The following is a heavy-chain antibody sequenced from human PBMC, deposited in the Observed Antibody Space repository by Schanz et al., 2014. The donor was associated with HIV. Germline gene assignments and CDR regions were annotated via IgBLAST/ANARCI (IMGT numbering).Heavy chain of an antibody. D-gene: IGHD4-17*01. V-gene: IGHV3-72*01. Sequence: EVQLVESGGGLVQPGRSLRLSCAASAFMFSDHYMDWVRQPPGKGLEWVGRIRTKAAGYSTVYAASVRGRFTVSRDDSKNLLYLQMNSLETEDMAVYYCARGDYGNYRGIVGFDMWGQGTMVTVSS. J-gene: IGHJ3*02. CDR1: AFMFSDHY. CDR2: IRTKAAGYST. CDR3: ARGDYGNYRGIVGFDM.